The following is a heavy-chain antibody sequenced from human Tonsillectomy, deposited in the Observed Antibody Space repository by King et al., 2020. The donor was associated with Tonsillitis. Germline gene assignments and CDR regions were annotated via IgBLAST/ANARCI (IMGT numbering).Heavy chain of an antibody. CDR3: ASLQYSSGWPFDY. J-gene: IGHJ4*02. V-gene: IGHV5-51*01. D-gene: IGHD6-19*01. CDR2: IYPGDSDT. CDR1: GYSFTSYW. Sequence: QLVQSGEEVKKPGESLKISCKGPGYSFTSYWIGWVRQMPGKGLEWMGIIYPGDSDTSYSPSFQGQVTISADKSISTAYLQWSSLKVSDTAMYYCASLQYSSGWPFDYWGQGTLVTVSA.